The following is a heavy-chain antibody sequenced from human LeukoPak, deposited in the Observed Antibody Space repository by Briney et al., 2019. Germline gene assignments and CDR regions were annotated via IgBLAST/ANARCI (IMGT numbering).Heavy chain of an antibody. V-gene: IGHV4-39*07. CDR1: GGSISSTSYY. CDR2: IYYSGST. CDR3: TRDLAGHFGGFYFDY. J-gene: IGHJ4*02. D-gene: IGHD2-21*01. Sequence: SETLSLTCTVSGGSISSTSYYWGWIRQPPGKGLEWIGTIYYSGSTYYNPSLKSRVTISVDTSKNQFSLKLSSVAAADTAVYFCTRDLAGHFGGFYFDYWGQGTLVTVSS.